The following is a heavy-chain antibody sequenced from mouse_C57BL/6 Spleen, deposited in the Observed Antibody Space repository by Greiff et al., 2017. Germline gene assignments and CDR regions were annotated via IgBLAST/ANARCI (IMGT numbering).Heavy chain of an antibody. CDR2: INPSNGGT. CDR1: GYTFTSYW. D-gene: IGHD2-1*01. CDR3: ARSIYYGNPDPPFAY. J-gene: IGHJ3*01. V-gene: IGHV1-53*01. Sequence: QVQLKQPGTELVKPGASVKLSCKASGYTFTSYWMHWVKQRPGQGLEWIGNINPSNGGTNYNEKFKSKATLTVDKSSSTAYMQLSSLTSEDSAVYYCARSIYYGNPDPPFAYWGQGTLVTVSA.